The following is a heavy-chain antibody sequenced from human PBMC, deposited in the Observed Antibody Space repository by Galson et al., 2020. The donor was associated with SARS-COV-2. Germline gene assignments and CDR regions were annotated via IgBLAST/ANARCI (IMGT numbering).Heavy chain of an antibody. V-gene: IGHV4-39*01. CDR1: GGSISSSSYY. Sequence: SGTLSLTCTVSGGSISSSSYYWGWIRQPPGKGLEWIGNIYYSGSTYYNPSVQSRVTIFADMSKNQISLKLSSVTAADTAVYYCASRGRWELPADYWGQGTLVTVSS. J-gene: IGHJ4*02. CDR2: IYYSGST. CDR3: ASRGRWELPADY. D-gene: IGHD1-26*01.